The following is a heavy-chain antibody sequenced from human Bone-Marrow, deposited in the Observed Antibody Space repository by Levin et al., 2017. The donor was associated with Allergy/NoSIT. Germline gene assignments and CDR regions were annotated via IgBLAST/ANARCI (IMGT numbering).Heavy chain of an antibody. D-gene: IGHD6-13*01. V-gene: IGHV3-23*01. Sequence: GESLKISCAASGFTFSSYAMSWVRQAPGKGLEWVSAISGSGGSTYYADSVKGRFTISRDNSKNTLYLQMNSLRAEDTAVYYCAKRSPDGSSWPMTFDYWGQGTLVTVSS. CDR2: ISGSGGST. J-gene: IGHJ4*02. CDR1: GFTFSSYA. CDR3: AKRSPDGSSWPMTFDY.